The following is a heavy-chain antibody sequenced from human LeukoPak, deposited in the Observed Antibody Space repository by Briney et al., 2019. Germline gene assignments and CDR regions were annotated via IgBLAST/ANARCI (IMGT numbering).Heavy chain of an antibody. CDR1: DGSFNDYC. D-gene: IGHD5-12*01. CDR3: ARGPYSGYGRFDY. J-gene: IGHJ4*02. Sequence: SETLPLTCGVYDGSFNDYCWSWIRQPPGKGLEWIGEINHSGSTNYNPSLKSRVTISVDTSKNQFSLKLSSVTAADTVVYYCARGPYSGYGRFDYWGQGTLVTVSS. CDR2: INHSGST. V-gene: IGHV4-34*01.